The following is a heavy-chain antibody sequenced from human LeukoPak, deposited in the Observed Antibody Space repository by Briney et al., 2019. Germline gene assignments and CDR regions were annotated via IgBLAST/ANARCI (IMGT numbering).Heavy chain of an antibody. CDR3: ARGEERGSGTVHFDY. CDR1: GGSISNNNW. V-gene: IGHV4-4*02. J-gene: IGHJ4*02. Sequence: PSETLSLTCAVSGGSISNNNWGGWVRQPPGGGLEWIGEIYHGGSTNYNPSLKSRVTMSVDRSKNQFSLKLSSVTAADTAVYYCARGEERGSGTVHFDYWGQGTLVTVSS. CDR2: IYHGGST. D-gene: IGHD3-10*01.